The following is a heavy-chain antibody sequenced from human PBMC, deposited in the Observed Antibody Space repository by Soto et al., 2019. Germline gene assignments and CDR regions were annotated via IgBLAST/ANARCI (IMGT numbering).Heavy chain of an antibody. V-gene: IGHV3-30*18. Sequence: SLRLSCAASGFTFSSYDMHWVRQAPGKGLEWVAVISYDGSNKYYADSVKGRFTISRDNSKNTLYLQMNSLRAEDTAVYYCAKANKLPAAMSGGWVDYGMDVWGQGTTVTVSS. D-gene: IGHD2-2*01. CDR2: ISYDGSNK. CDR1: GFTFSSYD. CDR3: AKANKLPAAMSGGWVDYGMDV. J-gene: IGHJ6*02.